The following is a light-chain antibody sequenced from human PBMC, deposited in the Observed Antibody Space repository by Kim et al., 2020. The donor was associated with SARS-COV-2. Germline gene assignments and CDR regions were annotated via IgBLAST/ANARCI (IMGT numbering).Light chain of an antibody. CDR1: QDIRND. CDR3: LQHSTYPIT. Sequence: ASVGDRVTIPCRSSQDIRNDLGWYQQNPGRAPKRLVYGASSLQSGVPSRFSGSGSGTEFTLTISSVQPEDFATYFCLQHSTYPITFGQGTRLEIK. J-gene: IGKJ5*01. V-gene: IGKV1-17*01. CDR2: GAS.